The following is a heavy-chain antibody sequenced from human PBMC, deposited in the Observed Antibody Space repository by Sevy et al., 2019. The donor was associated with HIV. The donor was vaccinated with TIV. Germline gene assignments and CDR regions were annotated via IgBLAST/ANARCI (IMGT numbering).Heavy chain of an antibody. V-gene: IGHV3-30*01. D-gene: IGHD2-15*01. CDR3: ARVVGRGEDLIYAYLDY. CDR1: GFSFSYYP. CDR2: ISYDGVNQ. Sequence: GGYLRLSCAASGFSFSYYPMHWVRQAPGKGLEWVALISYDGVNQYYSASVKGRFTVSRVNSKNTLYMEMNNLRPEDTAVYYCARVVGRGEDLIYAYLDYWGQGTLVTVSS. J-gene: IGHJ4*02.